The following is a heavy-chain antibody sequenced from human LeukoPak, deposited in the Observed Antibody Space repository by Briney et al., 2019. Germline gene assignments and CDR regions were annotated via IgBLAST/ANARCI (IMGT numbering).Heavy chain of an antibody. CDR3: ARAGPFRRFDP. CDR1: GYTFTSYY. V-gene: IGHV1-46*01. J-gene: IGHJ5*02. Sequence: ASVKVSCKASGYTFTSYYMHWVRQAPGQGLEGMGIINPSGGSTSYAQKFQGRVTMTRDTSTSTVYMELSSLRSEDTAVYYCARAGPFRRFDPWGQGTLVTVSS. CDR2: INPSGGST. D-gene: IGHD2-8*02.